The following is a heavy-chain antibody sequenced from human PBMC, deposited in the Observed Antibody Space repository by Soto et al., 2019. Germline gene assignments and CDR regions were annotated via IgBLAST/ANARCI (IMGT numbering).Heavy chain of an antibody. Sequence: EVQLVESGGGLVKPGGSLRLSCLASGFSFSSHSLNWVRQAPGKGLEWVSSIGDSSTYIYYADSVKGRFTISRDNVRNSLFLQMNSLRAEDTAVYYCARDQRYLRQGYTDYWGQGTLVTVSS. D-gene: IGHD5-12*01. V-gene: IGHV3-21*01. CDR2: IGDSSTYI. CDR3: ARDQRYLRQGYTDY. CDR1: GFSFSSHS. J-gene: IGHJ4*02.